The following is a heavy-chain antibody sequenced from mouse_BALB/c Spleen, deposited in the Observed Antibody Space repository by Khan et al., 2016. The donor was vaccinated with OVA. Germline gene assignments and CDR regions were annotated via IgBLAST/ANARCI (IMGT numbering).Heavy chain of an antibody. CDR3: ARSNYYGRSLYALDY. V-gene: IGHV1S41*01. D-gene: IGHD1-1*01. CDR2: IAPGSGST. CDR1: GYTFTSYW. Sequence: DMVKPGASVKLSCKASGYTFTSYWINWIKQRPGQGLEWIGRIAPGSGSTNNNEMFKGKATLTVDTSSSTAYSQLSSLSSEDSAVYFCARSNYYGRSLYALDYWGQGTSVTVSS. J-gene: IGHJ4*01.